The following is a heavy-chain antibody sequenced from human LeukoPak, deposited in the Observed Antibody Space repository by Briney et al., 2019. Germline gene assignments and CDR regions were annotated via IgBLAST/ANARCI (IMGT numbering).Heavy chain of an antibody. D-gene: IGHD3-10*01. J-gene: IGHJ4*02. V-gene: IGHV3-48*01. Sequence: GGSLRLSCAASGFTFSSYSMNWVRQAPGKGLEWVSYISSSSSTIYYADSVKGRFTISRDNAKNSLYLQMNSLRAEDTAVYYCARETFESVHWGQGTLVTVSS. CDR2: ISSSSSTI. CDR3: ARETFESVH. CDR1: GFTFSSYS.